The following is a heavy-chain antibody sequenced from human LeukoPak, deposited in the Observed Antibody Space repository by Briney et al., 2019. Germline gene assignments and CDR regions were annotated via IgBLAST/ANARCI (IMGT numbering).Heavy chain of an antibody. J-gene: IGHJ4*01. CDR2: ISPDNGNA. V-gene: IGHV1-3*01. CDR1: GYSFTSQD. CDR3: ATHRSGDHGSSCLDH. D-gene: IGHD3-22*01. Sequence: ASVKVSCKTSGYSFTSQDMHWVRQAPGQRLEWVGCISPDNGNAQYSQEFQGRVTITRDTSARTAYMELSSLRSDDTAVYYCATHRSGDHGSSCLDHWGQGTLV.